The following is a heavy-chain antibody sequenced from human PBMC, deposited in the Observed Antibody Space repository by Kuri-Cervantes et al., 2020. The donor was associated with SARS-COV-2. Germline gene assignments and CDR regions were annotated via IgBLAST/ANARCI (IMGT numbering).Heavy chain of an antibody. D-gene: IGHD3-22*01. CDR3: TRADISGSNKWFFNL. J-gene: IGHJ2*01. CDR1: GFAFGHYG. CDR2: IDSGGNT. V-gene: IGHV3-53*01. Sequence: GESLKISCAASGFAFGHYGIHWVRQAPGKGLNCVSVIDSGGNTYYADSVKGRFTISRDSSKNTLYLQMNNLSAADTAVYYCTRADISGSNKWFFNLWGRGTLVTVSS.